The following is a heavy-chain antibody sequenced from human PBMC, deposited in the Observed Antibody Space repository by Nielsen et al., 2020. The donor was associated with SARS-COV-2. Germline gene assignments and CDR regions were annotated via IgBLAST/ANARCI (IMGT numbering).Heavy chain of an antibody. CDR1: GGTFTNYA. J-gene: IGHJ4*02. D-gene: IGHD6-19*01. CDR3: ARSLAISSGWYYDY. V-gene: IGHV1-69*04. CDR2: IIPILGIA. Sequence: SVKVSCKASGGTFTNYAFSWMRQAPGQGLEWMGRIIPILGIATYAQKFQGRVTITADKSTSTAFMEATSLISEDTAVYYCARSLAISSGWYYDYWGQGTLGTVSS.